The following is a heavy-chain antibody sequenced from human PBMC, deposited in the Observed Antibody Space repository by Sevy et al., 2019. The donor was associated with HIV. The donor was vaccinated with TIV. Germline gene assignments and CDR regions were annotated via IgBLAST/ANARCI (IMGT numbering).Heavy chain of an antibody. J-gene: IGHJ4*02. V-gene: IGHV4-38-2*02. Sequence: SEILSLSCTVSGFSISSDYYWGWIRQPPGKGLDWIGSIYDGGSTYYNPSLKSRVTISIDTSKNQSSLKLSSVTAADTAVYYCARDYYGSGSYYEFVYWGQGTLVTVSS. CDR2: IYDGGST. CDR3: ARDYYGSGSYYEFVY. CDR1: GFSISSDYY. D-gene: IGHD3-10*01.